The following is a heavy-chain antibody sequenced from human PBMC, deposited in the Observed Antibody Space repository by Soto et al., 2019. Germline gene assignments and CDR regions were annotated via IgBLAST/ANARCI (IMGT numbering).Heavy chain of an antibody. V-gene: IGHV4-31*03. D-gene: IGHD5-12*01. CDR3: ARGYSDYDAFDY. CDR2: IYYSGST. CDR1: GGSISSGGYY. J-gene: IGHJ4*02. Sequence: SETLSLTCTVSGGSISSGGYYWSWIRQHPGKGLEWIGYIYYSGSTYYNPSLKSRVTISVDTSKNQFSLKLSSVTAADTTVYYCARGYSDYDAFDYWGQGTLVTVSS.